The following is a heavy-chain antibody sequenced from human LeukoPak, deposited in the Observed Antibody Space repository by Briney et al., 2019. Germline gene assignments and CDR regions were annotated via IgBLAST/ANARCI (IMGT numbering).Heavy chain of an antibody. CDR2: IWYDGSNK. CDR1: GFTFSSYG. J-gene: IGHJ4*02. Sequence: GRSLRLSCAASGFTFSSYGMHWVRQAPGKGLEWVAVIWYDGSNKYYADSVKGRFTISRDNAKKSLYLQMNSLRAEDTALYYCARVVLSRGERDYWGQGTLVTVSS. D-gene: IGHD5-24*01. V-gene: IGHV3-33*01. CDR3: ARVVLSRGERDY.